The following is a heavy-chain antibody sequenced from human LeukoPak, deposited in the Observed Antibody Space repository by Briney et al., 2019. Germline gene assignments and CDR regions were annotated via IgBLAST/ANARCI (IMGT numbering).Heavy chain of an antibody. Sequence: PGGSLRLSCAASGFTFSNTWMNWVRQAPGKGLEWVGRIRSIPAGGTTEYAAPVKGRFTISRDDSKNTLYVQMNSLKGEDTAVYYCTHGSHSCDSSDFDSWGQGTLVTVSS. CDR1: GFTFSNTW. V-gene: IGHV3-15*01. CDR2: IRSIPAGGTT. J-gene: IGHJ4*02. CDR3: THGSHSCDSSDFDS. D-gene: IGHD3-22*01.